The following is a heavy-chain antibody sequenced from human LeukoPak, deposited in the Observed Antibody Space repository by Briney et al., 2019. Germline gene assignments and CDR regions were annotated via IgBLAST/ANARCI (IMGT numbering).Heavy chain of an antibody. CDR1: GGSISSYY. D-gene: IGHD5-18*01. Sequence: PSETLSLNCNVSGGSISSYYWSWIRQPPGKGLEWMGYIYYSGSTNYNPSLKSRVTISVDTSKNQFSLKLSSVTAADTAVYYCARAYSYGYSYFDYWGQGTLVTVSS. V-gene: IGHV4-59*01. J-gene: IGHJ4*02. CDR3: ARAYSYGYSYFDY. CDR2: IYYSGST.